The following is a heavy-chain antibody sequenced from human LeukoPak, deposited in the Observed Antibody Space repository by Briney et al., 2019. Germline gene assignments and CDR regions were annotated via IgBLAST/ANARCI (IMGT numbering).Heavy chain of an antibody. CDR2: ISSSGSTI. Sequence: PGGSLRLSCAASGFTFSDYYMSWIRQAPGKGLEWVSYISSSGSTIYYADSVKGRFTISRDNSKNTLYLQMNSLRAEDTAVYYCAKDARGWLQPYYFDYWGQGTLVTVSS. D-gene: IGHD5-24*01. V-gene: IGHV3-11*01. J-gene: IGHJ4*02. CDR1: GFTFSDYY. CDR3: AKDARGWLQPYYFDY.